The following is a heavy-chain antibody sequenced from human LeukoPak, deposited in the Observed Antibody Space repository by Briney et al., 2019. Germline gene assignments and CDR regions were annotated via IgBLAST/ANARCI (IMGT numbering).Heavy chain of an antibody. D-gene: IGHD3-22*01. Sequence: SETLSLTCAVYGGSFSGYYWSWIRQPPGKGLEWIGEINHSRRTHYNPSLKSRVTISIDASKNQFSLKLNSVTAADTAVYYCARDAKSYYDTLFDPWGQGTLVTVSS. CDR2: INHSRRT. CDR1: GGSFSGYY. V-gene: IGHV4-34*01. J-gene: IGHJ5*02. CDR3: ARDAKSYYDTLFDP.